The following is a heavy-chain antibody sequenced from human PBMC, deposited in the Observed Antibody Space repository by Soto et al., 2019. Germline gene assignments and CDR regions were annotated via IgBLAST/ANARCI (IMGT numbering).Heavy chain of an antibody. CDR1: GFTFTNAW. J-gene: IGHJ4*02. CDR2: IKSNSDGGTS. V-gene: IGHV3-15*01. D-gene: IGHD1-26*01. Sequence: PGGSLRLSCAVSGFTFTNAWMSWVRQPPGKGLEWVGRIKSNSDGGTSDYAAPVKGRFTISRDDSKNTVYLEMNSLKTEDTAVYYCSSPTSPNWDVYWGQGTLVTVSS. CDR3: SSPTSPNWDVY.